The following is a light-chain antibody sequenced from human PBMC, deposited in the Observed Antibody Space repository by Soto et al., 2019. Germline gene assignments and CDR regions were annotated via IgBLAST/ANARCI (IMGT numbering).Light chain of an antibody. V-gene: IGKV3-20*01. Sequence: EIVLTQSPGTLSLSPGERATLSCRASQSVSNNYLAWYQQKPGQAPRLLIYGASSRATGIPDRFSGSGSGTEFTLTVDRLEPEDFAVYYCHQYGSSPQTFGRGTKVDIK. CDR2: GAS. CDR1: QSVSNNY. CDR3: HQYGSSPQT. J-gene: IGKJ1*01.